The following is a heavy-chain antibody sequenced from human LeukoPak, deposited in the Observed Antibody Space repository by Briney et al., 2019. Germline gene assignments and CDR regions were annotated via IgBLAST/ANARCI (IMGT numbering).Heavy chain of an antibody. V-gene: IGHV3-23*01. CDR3: AKGGTTGTTFNWFDP. D-gene: IGHD1-1*01. J-gene: IGHJ5*02. CDR1: GFTFSSYA. Sequence: PGESLRLSCAASGFTFSSYAMSWVRQAPGKGLEWVSAISGNGGSTYYADSVKGRFTISRDNSKNTLYLQTNSLRAEDTAVYYCAKGGTTGTTFNWFDPWGQGTLVTVSS. CDR2: ISGNGGST.